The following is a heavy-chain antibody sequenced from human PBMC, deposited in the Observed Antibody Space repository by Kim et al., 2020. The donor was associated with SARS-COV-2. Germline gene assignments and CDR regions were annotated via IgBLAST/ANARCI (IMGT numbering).Heavy chain of an antibody. J-gene: IGHJ5*02. D-gene: IGHD1-1*01. CDR3: ARLKATTGLCDWFDP. V-gene: IGHV4-59*13. CDR1: GGSISGSY. CDR2: IYSSGTT. Sequence: SETLSLTCAVSGGSISGSYWSWIRQPPGRGLEYIGYIYSSGTTNYNPSFKSRVTISLDASKNHFSLDLSSVTAADTAVYYCARLKATTGLCDWFDPWGQGTLVTVSS.